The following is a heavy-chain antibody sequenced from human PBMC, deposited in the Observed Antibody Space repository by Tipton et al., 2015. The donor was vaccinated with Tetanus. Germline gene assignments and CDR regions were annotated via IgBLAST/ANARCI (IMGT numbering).Heavy chain of an antibody. D-gene: IGHD3-3*01. J-gene: IGHJ5*01. CDR1: GFNFRDFA. V-gene: IGHV3-9*01. Sequence: SLRLSCSASGFNFRDFAMHWVRQAPGKGLEWVSGISSSAGPIGFAESVKGRFTISRDNARNSLYLEMNNVRPEDTAFYYCTKGGFGGALNIGFDSWGQGTLVTVSS. CDR3: TKGGFGGALNIGFDS. CDR2: ISSSAGPI.